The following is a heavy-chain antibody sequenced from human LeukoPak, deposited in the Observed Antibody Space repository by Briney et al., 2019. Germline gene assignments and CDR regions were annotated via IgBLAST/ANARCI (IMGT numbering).Heavy chain of an antibody. D-gene: IGHD6-19*01. CDR3: ARSGYSSGLIPFDY. CDR2: ISYDGSNK. CDR1: GFTFSSYA. Sequence: GRSLRLSCAASGFTFSSYAMHWVRQAPGKGLEWVAVISYDGSNKYYADSVKGRFTISRDNSKNTLYLQMNSLRAEDTAVYYCARSGYSSGLIPFDYWGQGTLVTVSS. J-gene: IGHJ4*02. V-gene: IGHV3-30*04.